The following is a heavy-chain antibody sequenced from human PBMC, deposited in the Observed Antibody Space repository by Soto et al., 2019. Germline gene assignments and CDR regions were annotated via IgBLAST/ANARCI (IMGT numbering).Heavy chain of an antibody. V-gene: IGHV6-1*01. Sequence: PSQTLSLTCAISGDRVSSNSTAWNWIRQSASKAHVWLGRTYYGLKWYNDYEVSVKSRIIIDPNTSRNQFSLQLNSVTPADAAVYYCARSGGKLHVWGQGTSVKVSS. CDR1: GDRVSSNSTA. D-gene: IGHD1-26*01. CDR2: TYYGLKWYN. J-gene: IGHJ6*02. CDR3: ARSGGKLHV.